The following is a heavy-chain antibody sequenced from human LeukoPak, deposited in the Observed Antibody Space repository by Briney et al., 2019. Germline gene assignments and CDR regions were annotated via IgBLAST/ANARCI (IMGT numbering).Heavy chain of an antibody. CDR1: GGSISSYY. V-gene: IGHV4-59*01. J-gene: IGHJ4*02. Sequence: PSETLSLTCTVSGGSISSYYWSWIRQPPGKRLEWIGYIYYSGSTNYNPSLKSRVTISVDMSKNQFSLKLSSVTAADTAVYYCARDPGYYDILTGCSSYYFDYWGQGTLVIVSS. D-gene: IGHD3-9*01. CDR2: IYYSGST. CDR3: ARDPGYYDILTGCSSYYFDY.